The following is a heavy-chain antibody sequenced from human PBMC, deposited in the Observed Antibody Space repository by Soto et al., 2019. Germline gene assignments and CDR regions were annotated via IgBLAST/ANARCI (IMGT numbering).Heavy chain of an antibody. CDR1: GFTVSSNY. Sequence: PGGSLRLSCAASGFTVSSNYMSWVRQAPGKGLGWVSVIYSGGSTYYADSVKGRFTISRDKSKSTLYLQMNSLRAEDTAVYYCARNSRFDTPMVYWGQGTLVTVSS. J-gene: IGHJ4*02. CDR2: IYSGGST. V-gene: IGHV3-66*01. CDR3: ARNSRFDTPMVY. D-gene: IGHD5-18*01.